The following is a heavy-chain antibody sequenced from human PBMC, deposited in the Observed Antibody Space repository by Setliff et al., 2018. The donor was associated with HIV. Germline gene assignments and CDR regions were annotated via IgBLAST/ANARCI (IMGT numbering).Heavy chain of an antibody. D-gene: IGHD5-18*01. CDR2: INSDGRGT. Sequence: GESLKISCAGSGFTFSSYWMHWVRQAPGMGLVWVSRINSDGRGTTYADSVNGRFTVSRDNAKNTLYLQMNSLRDEDTAVYFCARVAVPVRNYGYNYFDYWGQGTLVTVSS. J-gene: IGHJ4*02. V-gene: IGHV3-74*01. CDR3: ARVAVPVRNYGYNYFDY. CDR1: GFTFSSYW.